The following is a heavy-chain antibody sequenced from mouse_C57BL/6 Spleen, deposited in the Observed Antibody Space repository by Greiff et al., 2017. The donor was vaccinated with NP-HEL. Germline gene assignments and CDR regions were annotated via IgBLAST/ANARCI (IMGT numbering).Heavy chain of an antibody. J-gene: IGHJ3*01. V-gene: IGHV1-15*01. D-gene: IGHD4-1*01. CDR2: IDPETGGT. CDR3: TRLAWEDAWFAY. Sequence: QVQLKQSGAELVRPGASVTLSCKASGYTFTDYEMHWVKQTPVHGLEWIGAIDPETGGTAYNQKFKGKAILTADKSSSTAYMELRGLTSEDSAVYDCTRLAWEDAWFAYWGQGTLVTVSA. CDR1: GYTFTDYE.